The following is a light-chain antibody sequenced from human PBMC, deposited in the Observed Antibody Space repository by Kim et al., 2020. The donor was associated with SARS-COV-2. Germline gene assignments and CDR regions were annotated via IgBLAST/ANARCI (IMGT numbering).Light chain of an antibody. J-gene: IGLJ2*01. V-gene: IGLV3-19*01. CDR1: SLRSYY. CDR2: GKN. Sequence: SSELTQDPAVSVALGQTVRITCQGDSLRSYYASWYQQKPGQAPLLVIYGKNNRPSGIPDRFSGSSSGNTASLTITGAQAEDEADYYCNSRDSSDHHVVFG. CDR3: NSRDSSDHHVV.